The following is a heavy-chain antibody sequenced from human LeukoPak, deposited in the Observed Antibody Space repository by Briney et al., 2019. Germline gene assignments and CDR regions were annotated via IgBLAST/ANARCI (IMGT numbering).Heavy chain of an antibody. CDR2: INHSGST. CDR3: ARGLRLLPPRFDI. V-gene: IGHV4-34*01. Sequence: PSETLSLTCAVYGGSFSGYYWNWIRQPPGKGLEWIGEINHSGSTNYNPSLKSRVTISVDTSNNQFSLKLSSVTAVDTAVYYCARGLRLLPPRFDIWGQGTMVTVSS. D-gene: IGHD2-15*01. J-gene: IGHJ3*02. CDR1: GGSFSGYY.